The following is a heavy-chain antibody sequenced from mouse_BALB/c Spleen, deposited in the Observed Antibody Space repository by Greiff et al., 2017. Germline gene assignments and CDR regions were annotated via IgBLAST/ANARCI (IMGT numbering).Heavy chain of an antibody. J-gene: IGHJ4*01. V-gene: IGHV5-4*02. CDR1: GFTFSDYY. Sequence: EVKLVESGGGLVKPGGSLKLSCAASGFTFSDYYMYWVRQTPEKRLEWVATISDGGSYTYYPDSVKGRFTISRDNAKNNLYLQMSSLKSEDTAMYYCARGYYVGAMDYWGQGTSVTVSS. CDR2: ISDGGSYT. CDR3: ARGYYVGAMDY. D-gene: IGHD1-1*01.